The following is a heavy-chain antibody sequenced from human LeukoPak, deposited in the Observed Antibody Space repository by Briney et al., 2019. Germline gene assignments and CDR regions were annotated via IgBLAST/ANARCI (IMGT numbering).Heavy chain of an antibody. CDR2: ISGSGGST. CDR1: GFTFNSYA. D-gene: IGHD6-19*01. CDR3: AKAQYSSGWYGDAFDI. Sequence: PGGSLTLSCAASGFTFNSYAMSWLRQAPGKGLEWGSAISGSGGSTYYADSVKGRFTTSRDNSKNTLYLQMNSLRAEDTAVYYCAKAQYSSGWYGDAFDIWGQGTMVTVSS. V-gene: IGHV3-23*01. J-gene: IGHJ3*02.